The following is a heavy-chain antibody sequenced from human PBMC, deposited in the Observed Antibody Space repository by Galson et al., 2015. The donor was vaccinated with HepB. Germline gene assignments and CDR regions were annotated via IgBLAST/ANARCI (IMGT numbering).Heavy chain of an antibody. CDR2: ISSGGTK. V-gene: IGHV3-48*01. Sequence: SLRLSCAASGFSFTSHSMNWVRQAPGKGLEWVTYISSGGTKYYADSVKGRFTISRDNVKKSMYLHMSSLRVEDTAVYYCARNPASYDYYNMDVWGRGTTVTVSS. CDR1: GFSFTSHS. J-gene: IGHJ6*02. CDR3: ARNPASYDYYNMDV. D-gene: IGHD2/OR15-2a*01.